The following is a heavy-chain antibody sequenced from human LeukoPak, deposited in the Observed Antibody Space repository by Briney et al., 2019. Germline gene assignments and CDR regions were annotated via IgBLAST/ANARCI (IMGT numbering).Heavy chain of an antibody. J-gene: IGHJ4*02. D-gene: IGHD3-10*01. CDR3: ARDLRVRGVSNYFDY. CDR2: INSDGSST. CDR1: GFTFSSYW. Sequence: GGSLRLSCAASGFTFSSYWMHWVRQPPGKGLVWVSRINSDGSSTSYADSVKGRFTISRDNAKNTLYLQMNSLRAEDTAVYYCARDLRVRGVSNYFDYWGQGTLVTVSS. V-gene: IGHV3-74*01.